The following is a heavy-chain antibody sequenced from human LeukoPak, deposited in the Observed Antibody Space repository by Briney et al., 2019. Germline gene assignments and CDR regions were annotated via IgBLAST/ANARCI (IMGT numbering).Heavy chain of an antibody. Sequence: GGSLRLSFAASGFTFVDYGMSWARQAPGKWLEWVSCISWNGGSTGYADSVKGRFTISRDNAKNTLYLQMNSLRAEDTAVYSCARGGVGPEFDYWGQGTLVTVSS. CDR1: GFTFVDYG. D-gene: IGHD1-14*01. CDR3: ARGGVGPEFDY. CDR2: ISWNGGST. V-gene: IGHV3-20*03. J-gene: IGHJ4*02.